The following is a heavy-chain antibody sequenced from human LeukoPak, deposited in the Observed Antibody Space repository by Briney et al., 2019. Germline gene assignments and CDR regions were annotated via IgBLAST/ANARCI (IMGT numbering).Heavy chain of an antibody. J-gene: IGHJ5*02. CDR2: INTSTGNP. Sequence: VASVKVSCKASGYTFTSYAMNWVRQAPGQGLEWMGWINTSTGNPTYAQGFTGRFVFSLDTSVSTAYLQISSLKAEDTAVYYCARVLHWGTGSGYYQLHNWFDPWGQGTLVTVSS. CDR3: ARVLHWGTGSGYYQLHNWFDP. V-gene: IGHV7-4-1*02. CDR1: GYTFTSYA. D-gene: IGHD3-22*01.